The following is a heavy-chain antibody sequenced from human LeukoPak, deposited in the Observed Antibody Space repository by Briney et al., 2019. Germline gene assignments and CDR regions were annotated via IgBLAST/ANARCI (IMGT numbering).Heavy chain of an antibody. J-gene: IGHJ6*03. CDR2: IHTSGNT. CDR1: GGSISSGSYC. Sequence: SQTLSLTCTVSGGSISSGSYCWSWIRQPAGKGLEWIGHIHTSGNTNYNPSLKSRVTISVDTSKNQFSLKLSSVTAADTAVYYCARGNYYYMDVWGKGTTVTISS. V-gene: IGHV4-61*09. CDR3: ARGNYYYMDV.